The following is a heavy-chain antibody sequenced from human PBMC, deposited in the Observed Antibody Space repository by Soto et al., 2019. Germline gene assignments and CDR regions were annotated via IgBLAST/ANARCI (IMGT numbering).Heavy chain of an antibody. J-gene: IGHJ6*02. D-gene: IGHD2-15*01. V-gene: IGHV5-51*01. Sequence: PGESLKISCKGSGYSFATNWIGWVRQRPGKGLEWMGIISPDDSDTRYSPSFQGQVTISADKSISTAYLQWSSLKASDTAMYYCARLQGDCSGGSCPYYYYYDMDVWGQGTLVTVSS. CDR2: ISPDDSDT. CDR3: ARLQGDCSGGSCPYYYYYDMDV. CDR1: GYSFATNW.